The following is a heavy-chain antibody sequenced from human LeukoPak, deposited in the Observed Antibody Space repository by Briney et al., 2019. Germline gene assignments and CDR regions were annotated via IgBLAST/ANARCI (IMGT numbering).Heavy chain of an antibody. V-gene: IGHV3-7*03. J-gene: IGHJ4*02. CDR3: AKRSAYYDSRGYYFPFEY. Sequence: GESLRLSCAASGFTFTTYWMTWVRQAPGKGLEWVANINQDGSEKYFVDSVKGRFTISRDNAKNSLYLQMNSLRAEDTAVYYCAKRSAYYDSRGYYFPFEYWGQGTLVTVSS. D-gene: IGHD3-22*01. CDR1: GFTFTTYW. CDR2: INQDGSEK.